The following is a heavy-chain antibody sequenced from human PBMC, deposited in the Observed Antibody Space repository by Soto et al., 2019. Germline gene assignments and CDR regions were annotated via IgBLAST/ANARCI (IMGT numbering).Heavy chain of an antibody. CDR3: ARDYYDSSGYSRDAFDI. V-gene: IGHV3-48*02. J-gene: IGHJ3*02. Sequence: EVQLVESGGGLVQPGGSLRLSCAASGFTFSSYSMNWVRQAPGKGLEWVSYISSSSSTIYYADSVKGRFTISRDNAKNSLYLQMNSLRDEDTAVYYCARDYYDSSGYSRDAFDIWGQGTMVTVSS. CDR1: GFTFSSYS. D-gene: IGHD3-22*01. CDR2: ISSSSSTI.